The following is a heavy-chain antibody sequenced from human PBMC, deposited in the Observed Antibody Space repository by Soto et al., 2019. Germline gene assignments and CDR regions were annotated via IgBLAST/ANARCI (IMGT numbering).Heavy chain of an antibody. Sequence: GSLRLSCAASGFTFSNAWMSWVRQAPGKGLEWVGRIKSKTDGGTTDYAAPVKGRFTISRDDSKNTLNLQMNSLKTEDTAVYYCTTVKNSNYLWGDYYGMDVWGQGTTVTVSS. D-gene: IGHD4-4*01. CDR2: IKSKTDGGTT. CDR1: GFTFSNAW. V-gene: IGHV3-15*01. CDR3: TTVKNSNYLWGDYYGMDV. J-gene: IGHJ6*02.